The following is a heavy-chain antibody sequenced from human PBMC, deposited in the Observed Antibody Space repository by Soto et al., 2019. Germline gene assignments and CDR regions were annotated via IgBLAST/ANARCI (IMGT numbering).Heavy chain of an antibody. CDR2: INNDGSNT. CDR3: ARPSDFWTGYYLPGDY. D-gene: IGHD3-3*01. CDR1: GFNFGAYW. J-gene: IGHJ4*02. Sequence: GGSLRLSCAASGFNFGAYWMHWVRQSPGKGLVWVSRINNDGSNTRYADSVKGRFTIYRDNAKNTLYLQMNSLRAEDTAVYYCARPSDFWTGYYLPGDYWGQGTLVTVSS. V-gene: IGHV3-74*01.